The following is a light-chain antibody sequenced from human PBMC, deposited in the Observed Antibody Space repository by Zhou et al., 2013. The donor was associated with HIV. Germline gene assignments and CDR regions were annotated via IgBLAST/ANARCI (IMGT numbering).Light chain of an antibody. J-gene: IGKJ1*01. CDR1: QGITIY. CDR3: QQYYSYPST. CDR2: AAS. Sequence: DFQLTQSPSFLSASVGDRLTITCRASQGITIYLAWYQQKPGKAPNLLIFAASTLLNGVPSRFSGSESGTEFTLTISCLQSEDFATYYCQQYYSYPSTFGQGTDLEIK. V-gene: IGKV1-9*01.